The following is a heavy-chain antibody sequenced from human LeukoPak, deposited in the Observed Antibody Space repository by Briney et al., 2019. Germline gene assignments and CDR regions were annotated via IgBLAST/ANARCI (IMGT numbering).Heavy chain of an antibody. V-gene: IGHV3-30*18. D-gene: IGHD4-17*01. CDR1: GFTLIRNG. Sequence: GGSLRLSCAVSGFTLIRNGMHWVRQAPGKGLEWVAVISYDGSNKYYADSVKGRFTISRDNSKNTLYLQMNSLRAEDTAVYYCAKPSFDYGDYGYFDYWGQGTLVTVSS. J-gene: IGHJ4*02. CDR2: ISYDGSNK. CDR3: AKPSFDYGDYGYFDY.